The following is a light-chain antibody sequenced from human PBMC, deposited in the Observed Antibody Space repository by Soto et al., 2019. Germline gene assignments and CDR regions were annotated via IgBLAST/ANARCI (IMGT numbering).Light chain of an antibody. J-gene: IGLJ1*01. CDR2: EVS. CDR3: SSFTSTSTVV. Sequence: QSVLTQPASVSGSPGQSITMSCTGTSNDVGGYNYVSWFQQHPGKAPKLLIFEVSNRPSGVSHRFSGSKSGNTASLTISGLQAEDEPDYYCSSFTSTSTVVFGSGTKVTVL. V-gene: IGLV2-14*01. CDR1: SNDVGGYNY.